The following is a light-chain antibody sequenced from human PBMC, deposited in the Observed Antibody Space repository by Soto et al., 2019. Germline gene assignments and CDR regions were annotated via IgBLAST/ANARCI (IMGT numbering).Light chain of an antibody. CDR1: EFLSSSY. CDR2: AAS. Sequence: EIVLTQSPGTLSLSPGERATLSCRASEFLSSSYLGWYQQKPGQAPRLLIYAASRRATGIPGRCSGSGSATEYTLTINTLETEDFAVYYCQQQGTFGEGTRLEIK. V-gene: IGKV3-20*01. J-gene: IGKJ2*01. CDR3: QQQGT.